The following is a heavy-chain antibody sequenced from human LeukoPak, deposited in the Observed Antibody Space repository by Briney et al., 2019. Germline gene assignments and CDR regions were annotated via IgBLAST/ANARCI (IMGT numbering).Heavy chain of an antibody. CDR2: TKQDGSER. D-gene: IGHD1-26*01. CDR1: GGSISSGGYY. CDR3: ARDKIVGATNLDY. J-gene: IGHJ4*02. V-gene: IGHV3-7*03. Sequence: ETLSLTCTVSGGSISSGGYYWSWIRQHPGKGLEWVANTKQDGSERYYVDSVKGRFTISRDNAKNSLYLQMNSLRAEDTAVYYCARDKIVGATNLDYWGQGTLVTVSS.